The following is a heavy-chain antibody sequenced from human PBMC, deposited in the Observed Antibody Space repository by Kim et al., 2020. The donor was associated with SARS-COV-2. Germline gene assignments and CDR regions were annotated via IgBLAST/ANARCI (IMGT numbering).Heavy chain of an antibody. CDR3: ASSTSVDYDFWSGYYREPYFDY. J-gene: IGHJ4*02. V-gene: IGHV1-3*01. Sequence: ASVKVSCKASGYTFTSYAMHWVRQAPGQRLEWMGWINAGNGNTKYSQKFQGRVTITRDTSASTAYMELSSLRSEDTAVYYCASSTSVDYDFWSGYYREPYFDYWGQGTLVTVSS. D-gene: IGHD3-3*01. CDR1: GYTFTSYA. CDR2: INAGNGNT.